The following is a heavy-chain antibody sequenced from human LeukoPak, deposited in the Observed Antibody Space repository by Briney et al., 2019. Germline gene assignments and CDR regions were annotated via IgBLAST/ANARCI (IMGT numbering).Heavy chain of an antibody. J-gene: IGHJ4*02. V-gene: IGHV4-59*01. CDR2: IFYSGTI. CDR1: GGSIRNCY. Sequence: ASETLSLTCIVSGGSIRNCYWHWIRQPPGKGLEWIGYIFYSGTINYNPSLKSRATISVDTSKNPFSLKLTSVTAADTAVYYCATTRIPASQVDFWGQGTLVTVSS. CDR3: ATTRIPASQVDF. D-gene: IGHD6-13*01.